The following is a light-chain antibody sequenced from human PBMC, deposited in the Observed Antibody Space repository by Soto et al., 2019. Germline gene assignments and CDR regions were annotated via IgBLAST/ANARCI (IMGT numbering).Light chain of an antibody. V-gene: IGLV1-40*01. Sequence: QSVLAQPPSVSGAPGQRVAISCTGCDSNIGAGFDVHWYQQLPGTAPRLLIYGNNKRPSGVPDRFSGSKSATSASLAITGLQAEDEAEYYCQSYDSSLSGLYVFGTGTKLTVL. CDR1: DSNIGAGFD. J-gene: IGLJ1*01. CDR3: QSYDSSLSGLYV. CDR2: GNN.